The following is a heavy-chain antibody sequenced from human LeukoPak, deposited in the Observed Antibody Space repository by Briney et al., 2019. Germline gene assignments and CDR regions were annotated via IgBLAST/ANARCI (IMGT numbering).Heavy chain of an antibody. CDR3: ARDPATIQLWFTDDAFDI. J-gene: IGHJ3*02. CDR2: ISSSSTI. D-gene: IGHD5-18*01. V-gene: IGHV3-48*01. CDR1: GFTFSSYS. Sequence: GGSLRLSCAASGFTFSSYSMNWVRQAPGKGLEWVSYISSSSTIYYADSVKGRFTISRDNAKNSLYLQMNSLRAEDTAVYYCARDPATIQLWFTDDAFDIWGQGTMVTVSS.